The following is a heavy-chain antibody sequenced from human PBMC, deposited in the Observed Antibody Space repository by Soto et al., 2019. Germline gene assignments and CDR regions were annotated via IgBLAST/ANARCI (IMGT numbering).Heavy chain of an antibody. V-gene: IGHV3-49*03. D-gene: IGHD1-26*01. Sequence: GGSLRLSCTASGFTFGDYGMAWFRQAPGKGLEWIGFIRSKAHGGTTEYAASVKGRFTISRGDSKTIAYLHMNSLKTEDTAMYFCTMRYWVNWGQGTLVTVSS. J-gene: IGHJ1*01. CDR1: GFTFGDYG. CDR2: IRSKAHGGTT. CDR3: TMRYWVN.